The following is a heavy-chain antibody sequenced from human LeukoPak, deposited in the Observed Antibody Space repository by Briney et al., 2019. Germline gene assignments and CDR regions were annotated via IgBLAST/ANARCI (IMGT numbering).Heavy chain of an antibody. D-gene: IGHD6-13*01. CDR1: GGSISSSSYY. CDR3: ARGYKGIAAAGTRHYNWFDP. CDR2: IYYSGST. J-gene: IGHJ5*02. Sequence: SETLSLTCTVSGGSISSSSYYWGWIRQPPGKGLEWIGSIYYSGSTYYNPSLKSRVTISVDTSKNQFSLKLSSVTAADTAVYYCARGYKGIAAAGTRHYNWFDPWGQGTLVTVSS. V-gene: IGHV4-39*07.